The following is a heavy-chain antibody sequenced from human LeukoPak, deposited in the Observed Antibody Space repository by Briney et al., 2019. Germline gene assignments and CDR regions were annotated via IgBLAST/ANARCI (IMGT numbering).Heavy chain of an antibody. J-gene: IGHJ4*02. D-gene: IGHD4-17*01. CDR3: ARDPFMVTTHSEFDY. CDR2: ISSSSSYI. Sequence: GGSLRLSCAASGFTFSSYSMNWVRQAPGKGLEWVSSISSSSSYIYYADSVKGRFTISRDNAKNSLYLQMNSLRAEDTAVYYCARDPFMVTTHSEFDYWGQGTLVTVSS. CDR1: GFTFSSYS. V-gene: IGHV3-21*01.